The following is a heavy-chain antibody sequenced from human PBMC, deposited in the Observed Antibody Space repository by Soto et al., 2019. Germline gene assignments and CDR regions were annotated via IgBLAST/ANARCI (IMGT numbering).Heavy chain of an antibody. V-gene: IGHV4-59*08. CDR1: GASISRYY. CDR2: LYNTGST. CDR3: GRQGGGYSGYNDY. Sequence: SETLSLTCPVSGASISRYYWSWIRQSPGKGLEWIGYLYNTGSTIYNPSLKSRVTISVDTSKNQFSLKLSSVTAADTAVYYCGRQGGGYSGYNDYWGQGTLVTVSS. D-gene: IGHD5-12*01. J-gene: IGHJ4*02.